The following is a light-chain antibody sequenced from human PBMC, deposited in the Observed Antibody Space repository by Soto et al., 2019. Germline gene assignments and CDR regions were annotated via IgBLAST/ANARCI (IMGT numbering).Light chain of an antibody. V-gene: IGLV1-40*01. CDR1: SSNIGAGYD. CDR3: QYYDSSLTYV. Sequence: QSVLTQPPSVSGAPGQRVTISCTGSSSNIGAGYDVHWYQQLPGTAPKLLIYGNSNRPSGVPDRFSGSKSGTSASLAITGLQPEDEADHYCQYYDSSLTYVFGTGTKVTVL. J-gene: IGLJ1*01. CDR2: GNS.